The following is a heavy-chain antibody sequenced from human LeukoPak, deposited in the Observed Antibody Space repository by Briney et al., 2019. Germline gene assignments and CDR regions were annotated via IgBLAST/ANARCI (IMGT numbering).Heavy chain of an antibody. CDR2: ISGSGGST. D-gene: IGHD6-19*01. Sequence: GGSLRLSCAASGYTFSSYAMSWVRQAPGKGLEWVSAISGSGGSTYYADSVKGRSTISRDNSKNMLYLQMNSLRAEDTAVYYCAKDSDPDIAVAGIAYQHWGQGTLVTVSS. CDR1: GYTFSSYA. CDR3: AKDSDPDIAVAGIAYQH. V-gene: IGHV3-23*01. J-gene: IGHJ1*01.